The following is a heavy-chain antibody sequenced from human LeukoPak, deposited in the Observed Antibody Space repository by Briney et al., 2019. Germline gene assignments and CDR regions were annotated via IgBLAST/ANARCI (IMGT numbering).Heavy chain of an antibody. Sequence: PSETLSLTCAVSGGSISSGGYSWSWLRQPPGKGLEWIGYIYHSGSTYYNPSLKSRVTISVDRSKNQFSLKLSSVTAADTAVYYCAGSYDSSGWHYFDYWGQGTLVTVSS. V-gene: IGHV4-30-2*01. CDR1: GGSISSGGYS. CDR3: AGSYDSSGWHYFDY. D-gene: IGHD3-22*01. J-gene: IGHJ4*02. CDR2: IYHSGST.